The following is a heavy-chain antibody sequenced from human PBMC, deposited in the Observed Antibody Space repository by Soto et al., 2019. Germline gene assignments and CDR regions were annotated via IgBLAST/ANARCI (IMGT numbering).Heavy chain of an antibody. Sequence: SETLSLTCSVSGGSISHYYWSWIRQSPGKGLEWIGYAYYSGSTDYNPSLKSRVTMAVDTSKNQVSLKLNSVTTADTAVYYCARDRSTYGGGGTGEVKDHRFVPCCPAPLVSVPS. CDR1: GGSISHYY. CDR2: AYYSGST. D-gene: IGHD2-8*01. J-gene: IGHJ5*02. CDR3: ARDRSTYGGGGTGEVKDHRFVP. V-gene: IGHV4-59*01.